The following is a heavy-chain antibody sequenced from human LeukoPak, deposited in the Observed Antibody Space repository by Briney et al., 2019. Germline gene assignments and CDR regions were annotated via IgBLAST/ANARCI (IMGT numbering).Heavy chain of an antibody. D-gene: IGHD1-26*01. V-gene: IGHV1-18*04. Sequence: ASVKVSCKASGYTFTGYYMHWVRQAPGQGLEWMGWISAYNGNTNYAQKLQGRVTMTTDTSTSTAYMELRSLRSDDTAVYYCARDNSGSSHDAFDIWGQGTMVTVSS. CDR3: ARDNSGSSHDAFDI. J-gene: IGHJ3*02. CDR2: ISAYNGNT. CDR1: GYTFTGYY.